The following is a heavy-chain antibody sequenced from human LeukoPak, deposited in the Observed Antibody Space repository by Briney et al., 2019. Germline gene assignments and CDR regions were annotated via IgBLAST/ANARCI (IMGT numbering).Heavy chain of an antibody. CDR1: GFTFSSYS. J-gene: IGHJ4*02. CDR2: ISSSSSYI. V-gene: IGHV3-21*01. Sequence: GGSLRLSCAASGFTFSSYSMNWVSQAPGKGLEWVSSISSSSSYIYYADSVKGRLTISRDKAKNSLYLQMNSLRAEDTAVYYCARSITMVRGVITYFDYRGQGTLVTVSS. CDR3: ARSITMVRGVITYFDY. D-gene: IGHD3-10*01.